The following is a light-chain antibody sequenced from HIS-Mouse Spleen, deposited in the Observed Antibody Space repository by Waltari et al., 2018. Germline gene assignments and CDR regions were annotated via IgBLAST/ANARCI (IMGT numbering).Light chain of an antibody. CDR3: MQALQTPRT. J-gene: IGKJ1*01. V-gene: IGKV2-28*01. CDR1: QSLLHSNGYNY. CDR2: LGS. Sequence: DIVMTQSPLSLPVPPGAPASISCSSSQSLLHSNGYNYWDWYLLKPGQSPQLLIYLGSNRASGVPDRFSGSGSGTDFTLKISRVEAEDVGVYYCMQALQTPRTFGQGTKVEIK.